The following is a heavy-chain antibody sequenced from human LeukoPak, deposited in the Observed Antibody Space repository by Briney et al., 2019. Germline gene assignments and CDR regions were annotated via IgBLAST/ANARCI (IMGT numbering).Heavy chain of an antibody. CDR1: GFTLSSYG. CDR2: IRYDGSNK. V-gene: IGHV3-30*02. J-gene: IGHJ5*02. D-gene: IGHD3-22*01. Sequence: GGSLRLSCAASGFTLSSYGMHWVRQAPGKGLEWVAFIRYDGSNKYYADSVKGRFTISRDNSKNTLYLQMNSLRAEDTAVYYCAKDPGRYYDSSGPLENWFDPWGQGTLVTVSS. CDR3: AKDPGRYYDSSGPLENWFDP.